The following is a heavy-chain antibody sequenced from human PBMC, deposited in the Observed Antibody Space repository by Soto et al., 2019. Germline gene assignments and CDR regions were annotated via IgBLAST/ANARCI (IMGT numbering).Heavy chain of an antibody. CDR3: ARSTAVAGTYYYYGKHV. V-gene: IGHV1-2*04. CDR2: INPNSGGT. J-gene: IGHJ6*02. CDR1: GYTFTGYY. D-gene: IGHD6-19*01. Sequence: ASVKVSCKASGYTFTGYYMHLVRQAPGQGLEWMGWINPNSGGTNYAQKFQGWVTMTRDTSISTAYMELSRLRSDDTAVYYCARSTAVAGTYYYYGKHVWGQEPRVSDSS.